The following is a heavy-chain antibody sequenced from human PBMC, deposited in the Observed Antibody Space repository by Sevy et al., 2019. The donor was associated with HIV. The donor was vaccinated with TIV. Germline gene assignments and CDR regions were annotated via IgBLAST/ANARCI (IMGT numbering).Heavy chain of an antibody. CDR2: ISSSSSNI. D-gene: IGHD3-16*01. CDR1: GFTFSSYS. J-gene: IGHJ3*02. V-gene: IGHV3-21*01. Sequence: GGSLRLSCAASGFTFSSYSMNWVRQAPGKGLEWVSSISSSSSNIYYADSVKGRFTIFRDNAKNSLYLQMNSLRAEDTAVYNCARDRSGLGHAFDIWGQGTMVTVSS. CDR3: ARDRSGLGHAFDI.